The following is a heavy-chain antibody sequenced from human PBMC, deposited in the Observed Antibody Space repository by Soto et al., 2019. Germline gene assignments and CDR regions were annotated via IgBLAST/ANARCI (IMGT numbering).Heavy chain of an antibody. CDR3: ARDGLLSRSKNYDCFCI. V-gene: IGHV1-18*01. D-gene: IGHD3-16*01. Sequence: GASVKVSCKASGYTFTIYGISWVRQAPGQGLEWMGWISAYNGNTNYAQKLQGRVTMTTDTSTSTAYMELRSLRSDDTAVYYCARDGLLSRSKNYDCFCIRGQGTMVTVSS. CDR1: GYTFTIYG. CDR2: ISAYNGNT. J-gene: IGHJ3*02.